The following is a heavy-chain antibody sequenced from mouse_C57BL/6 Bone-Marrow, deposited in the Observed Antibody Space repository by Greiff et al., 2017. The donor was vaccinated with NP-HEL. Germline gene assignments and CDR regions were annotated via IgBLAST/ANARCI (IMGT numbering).Heavy chain of an antibody. CDR3: ARVSLGAMDY. CDR2: ISYDGSN. D-gene: IGHD4-1*01. Sequence: EVKLQESGPGLVKPSQSLSLTCSVTGYSITSGYYWNWIRQFPGNKLEWMGYISYDGSNNYNPSLKNRISITRDTSKNQFFLKLNSVTTEDTATYYGARVSLGAMDYWGQGTSVTVSS. J-gene: IGHJ4*01. V-gene: IGHV3-6*01. CDR1: GYSITSGYY.